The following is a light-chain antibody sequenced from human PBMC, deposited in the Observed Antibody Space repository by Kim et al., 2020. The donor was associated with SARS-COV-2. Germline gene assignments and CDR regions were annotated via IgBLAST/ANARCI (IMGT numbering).Light chain of an antibody. CDR1: HSVSDL. V-gene: IGKV1-5*03. J-gene: IGKJ2*01. CDR2: KAS. Sequence: VGDRVSITCRVSHSVSDLLAWYQQKPGKAPKLLIYKASGLECGVPSRFIGSGSGTEFTLTISTLQPDDFATFYCQLYSSYPYTFGQGTQVDIK. CDR3: QLYSSYPYT.